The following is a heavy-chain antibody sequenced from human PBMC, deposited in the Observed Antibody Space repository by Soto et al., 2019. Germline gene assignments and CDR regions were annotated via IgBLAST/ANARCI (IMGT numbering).Heavy chain of an antibody. CDR3: ARELPDGSRLYP. V-gene: IGHV4-30-4*01. J-gene: IGHJ5*02. CDR1: GGSISSGDYY. Sequence: QVQLQESGPGLVKPSQTLSLTCTVSGGSISSGDYYWSWIRQPPGKGLEWIGYIYYSGSTYYNPSLTSRVTISADTSKNHFSLMLRSVTAADTAVYYCARELPDGSRLYPWGQGTLVTVSS. CDR2: IYYSGST. D-gene: IGHD6-13*01.